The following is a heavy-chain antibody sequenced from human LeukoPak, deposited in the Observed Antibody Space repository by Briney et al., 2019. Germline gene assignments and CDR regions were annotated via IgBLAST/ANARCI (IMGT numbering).Heavy chain of an antibody. CDR1: GYTFTDYY. CDR3: AREGYCSSTSCYGFDP. Sequence: ASVKVSCKASGYTFTDYYMHWVRQAPGQGFEWMGWINPNSGDTNYAQKFQGRVTMTRDTSISTAHMELSRLRSDDTAVYYCAREGYCSSTSCYGFDPWGQGTLVTVSS. CDR2: INPNSGDT. D-gene: IGHD2-2*01. V-gene: IGHV1-2*02. J-gene: IGHJ5*02.